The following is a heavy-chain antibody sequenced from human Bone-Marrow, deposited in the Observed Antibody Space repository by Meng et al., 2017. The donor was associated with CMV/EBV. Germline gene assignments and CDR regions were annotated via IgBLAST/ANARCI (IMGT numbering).Heavy chain of an antibody. CDR2: IRSKANSYAT. J-gene: IGHJ4*02. D-gene: IGHD6-13*01. V-gene: IGHV3-73*01. CDR1: GFTFSGSA. Sequence: GESLKISCAASGFTFSGSAMHWVRQASGKGLEWVGRIRSKANSYATAYAASVKGRFTISRDDSKNTAYLQMNSLKTEDTAVYYCTSPYSSSSYWGKGTLVTRLL. CDR3: TSPYSSSSY.